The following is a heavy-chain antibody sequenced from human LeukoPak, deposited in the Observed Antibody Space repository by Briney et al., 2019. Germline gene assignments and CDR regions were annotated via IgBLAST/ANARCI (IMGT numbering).Heavy chain of an antibody. Sequence: PGGSLRLSCVASGFTFSRYWMHWVRHAPGKGLVWVSRINSDGRSTNYADSVKGRFSISRDNAENTLYLQMNSLRVEDTAVYYCVSGADTGYSSDSWGQGTLVTVSS. V-gene: IGHV3-74*01. CDR2: INSDGRST. CDR3: VSGADTGYSSDS. D-gene: IGHD3-9*01. J-gene: IGHJ4*02. CDR1: GFTFSRYW.